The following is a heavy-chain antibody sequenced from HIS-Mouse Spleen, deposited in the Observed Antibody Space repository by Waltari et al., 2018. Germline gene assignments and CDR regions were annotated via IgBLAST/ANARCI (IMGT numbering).Heavy chain of an antibody. D-gene: IGHD1-1*01. CDR1: GGSISSSSYY. Sequence: QLQLQESGPGLVKPSETLSLTCPVSGGSISSSSYYWGWLRQPPGKGLEWIGSIYYSGSTYYNPSLKSRVTISVDTSKNQFSLKLSSVTAADTAVYYCARDPRWNDGIDYWGQGTLVTVSS. V-gene: IGHV4-39*07. CDR3: ARDPRWNDGIDY. CDR2: IYYSGST. J-gene: IGHJ4*02.